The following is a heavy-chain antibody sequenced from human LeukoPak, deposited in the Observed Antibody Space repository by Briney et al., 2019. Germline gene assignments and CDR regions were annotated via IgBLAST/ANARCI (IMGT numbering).Heavy chain of an antibody. D-gene: IGHD2-8*01. CDR3: AKDRNGYFDY. CDR1: GFTFSSYG. Sequence: GGSLRLSCAASGFTFSSYGMHWVRQAPGKGLGWVAVISYDGSNKYYADSVKGRFTISRDNSKNTLYLQMNSLRAEDTAVYYCAKDRNGYFDYWGQGTLVTVSS. J-gene: IGHJ4*02. V-gene: IGHV3-30*18. CDR2: ISYDGSNK.